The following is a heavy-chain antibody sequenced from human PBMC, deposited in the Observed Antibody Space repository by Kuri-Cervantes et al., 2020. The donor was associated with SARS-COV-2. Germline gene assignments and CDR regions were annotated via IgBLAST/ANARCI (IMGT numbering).Heavy chain of an antibody. D-gene: IGHD1-1*01. J-gene: IGHJ5*02. CDR2: ISYDGGKK. V-gene: IGHV3-30-3*01. Sequence: GESLKISCAASGFSFNTYAMYWARQAPGKGLEWVAVISYDGGKKYYAKSVKGRFTISRDNSKNTLYLQMNSLRAEDTAVYYCAKDRTKQRLGWFDPWGQGTLVTVSS. CDR1: GFSFNTYA. CDR3: AKDRTKQRLGWFDP.